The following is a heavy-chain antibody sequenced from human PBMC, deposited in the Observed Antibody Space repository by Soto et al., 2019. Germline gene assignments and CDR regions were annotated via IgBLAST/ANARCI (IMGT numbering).Heavy chain of an antibody. V-gene: IGHV3-33*01. Sequence: GGSLRLSCVASGFTFSSYGMHWVRQAPGKGLEWVAVIWYDGSNKYYADSVKGRFTISRDNSKNTLYLQMNSLRAEDTAVYYCARDRVRFLEWLFASYYYYGMDVWGQGTTVTVSS. J-gene: IGHJ6*02. D-gene: IGHD3-3*01. CDR2: IWYDGSNK. CDR3: ARDRVRFLEWLFASYYYYGMDV. CDR1: GFTFSSYG.